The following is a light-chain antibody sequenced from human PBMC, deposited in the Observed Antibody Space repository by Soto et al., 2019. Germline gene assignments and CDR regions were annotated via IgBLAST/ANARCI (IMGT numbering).Light chain of an antibody. CDR1: QSVSGW. J-gene: IGKJ1*01. CDR3: QQDEFCSGT. Sequence: IQVTQSPATLSASVGYRGTVTCRASQSVSGWLAWYQQKPGEAPKLLIYDASALPRGVPSRFSGSGSGTKFTLTIASLQPDDFATYYCQQDEFCSGTFAPGSKVDIK. CDR2: DAS. V-gene: IGKV1-5*01.